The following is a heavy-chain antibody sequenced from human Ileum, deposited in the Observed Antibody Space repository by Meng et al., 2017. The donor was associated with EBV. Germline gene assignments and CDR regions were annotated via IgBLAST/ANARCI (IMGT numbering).Heavy chain of an antibody. CDR1: GYAFTSYI. V-gene: IGHV1-3*01. CDR2: INVGVGYT. CDR3: VRGPPVGVPGPGDY. D-gene: IGHD2-21*01. Sequence: VQLVKSGAEVKNPGASLKVSCKASGYAFTSYILHWVRQAPGQRLEWMGWINVGVGYTKYSQKFQGRVTISSDTSATTGYMELSSLRSEDTAVYYCVRGPPVGVPGPGDYWGQGTLVTVSS. J-gene: IGHJ4*02.